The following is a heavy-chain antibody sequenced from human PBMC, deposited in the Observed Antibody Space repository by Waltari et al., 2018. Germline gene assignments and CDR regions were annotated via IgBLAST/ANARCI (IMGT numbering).Heavy chain of an antibody. J-gene: IGHJ6*03. V-gene: IGHV4-34*01. CDR3: ARGPHLGCCSRISCRWHYYYHMDV. CDR1: GGCWSGCY. CDR2: INHSGST. D-gene: IGHD2-2*01. Sequence: QVQLQQWGAGLLKRAATLSLICVVYGGCWSGCYWSWIGQPPGQGLEWSGEINHSGSTNYSPSINSRVTISGDTSTNQSSLKRSSVTAAAAAVYYCARGPHLGCCSRISCRWHYYYHMDVWRKGTSVTIS.